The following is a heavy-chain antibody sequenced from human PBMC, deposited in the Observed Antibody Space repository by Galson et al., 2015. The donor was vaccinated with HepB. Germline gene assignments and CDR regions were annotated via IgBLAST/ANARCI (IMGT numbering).Heavy chain of an antibody. D-gene: IGHD6-19*01. CDR3: ARVGSSGWYGMDV. CDR1: GFTFRNFA. V-gene: IGHV3-30*04. J-gene: IGHJ6*02. CDR2: ISYDGNNK. Sequence: SLRLSCAASGFTFRNFAMHWVRQAPGKGLEWVAVISYDGNNKYDADSVKGRFTISRDNSKNTLYLQMNSLRADDTAVYYCARVGSSGWYGMDVWGQGTTVIVSS.